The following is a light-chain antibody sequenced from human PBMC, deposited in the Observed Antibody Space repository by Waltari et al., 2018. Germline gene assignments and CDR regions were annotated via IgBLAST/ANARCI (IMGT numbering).Light chain of an antibody. CDR2: AAS. CDR1: QSISSS. V-gene: IGKV1-39*01. Sequence: DIQMTQSPSSLSASVGDRVTITCRASQSISSSLNWYQQKPGKAPKLLIYAASSLQSGVPSRFSGSGSGTDLTITISSLQPEDFATYYCQQSYSTPFTFGPGTKVDIK. CDR3: QQSYSTPFT. J-gene: IGKJ3*01.